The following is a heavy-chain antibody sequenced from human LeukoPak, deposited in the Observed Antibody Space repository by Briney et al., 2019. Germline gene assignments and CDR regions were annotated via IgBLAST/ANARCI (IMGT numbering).Heavy chain of an antibody. CDR2: ISGSGGST. J-gene: IGHJ4*02. CDR1: GFTFSSYA. D-gene: IGHD3-3*01. Sequence: PGGSLRLSCAASGFTFSSYAMGWVRQAPGNGLEWVSAISGSGGSTYYADSVKGRFTISRDNSKNTLYLQMNSLRAEDTAVYYCAKDSNLSGSNWILGVVYYFDYWGQRTLVTVSS. V-gene: IGHV3-23*01. CDR3: AKDSNLSGSNWILGVVYYFDY.